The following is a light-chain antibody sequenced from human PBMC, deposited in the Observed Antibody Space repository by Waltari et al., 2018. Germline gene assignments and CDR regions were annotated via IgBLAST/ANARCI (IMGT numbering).Light chain of an antibody. CDR1: QNIASW. Sequence: DIQMTQSPSTLSASVGDRVTITCRASQNIASWVAWYQHKPGKAPNLLIYKASTLESGVPSRFSGSGSGTVFTLTISSLQSEDFAVYYCQQYNIWPPNHTFGQGTKLEMK. V-gene: IGKV1-5*03. CDR2: KAS. CDR3: QQYNIWPPNHT. J-gene: IGKJ2*01.